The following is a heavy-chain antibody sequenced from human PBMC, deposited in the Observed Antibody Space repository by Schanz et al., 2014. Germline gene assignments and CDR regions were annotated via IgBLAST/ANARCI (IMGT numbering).Heavy chain of an antibody. V-gene: IGHV3-11*05. CDR2: ISSGSSYA. D-gene: IGHD3-22*01. Sequence: VQLLESGGGLVQPGGSLRLSCAASGFTFSDHYMDWVRQAPGKGLEWVSDISSGSSYANYADSVKGRFTISRDNAKNSLYLQMNSLRAEDTAVYYCAKDPSHGDYDYYFDYWGQGTLVTVSS. CDR3: AKDPSHGDYDYYFDY. J-gene: IGHJ4*02. CDR1: GFTFSDHY.